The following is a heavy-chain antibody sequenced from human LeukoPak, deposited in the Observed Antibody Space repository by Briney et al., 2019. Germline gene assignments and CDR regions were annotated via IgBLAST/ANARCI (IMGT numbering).Heavy chain of an antibody. CDR3: AKGSGSYPS. J-gene: IGHJ4*02. V-gene: IGHV4-34*01. CDR1: GASFSGYY. Sequence: SETLSLTCAVYGASFSGYYWSCIRQPPGKGLEWIGEINHSGSTNYNPSLKSRVTISVDTSKNQFSLKLSSVTAADTAVYYCAKGSGSYPSWGQGTLVTVSS. D-gene: IGHD3-10*01. CDR2: INHSGST.